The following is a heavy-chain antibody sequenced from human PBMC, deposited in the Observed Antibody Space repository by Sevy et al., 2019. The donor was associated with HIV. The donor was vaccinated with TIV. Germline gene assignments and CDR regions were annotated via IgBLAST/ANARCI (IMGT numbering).Heavy chain of an antibody. V-gene: IGHV1-2*02. Sequence: ASVKVSCKASGYMFTDYYIHWVRQAPGQGLEWMAWINPNDGVTNYAQRFQGEVTVTRDTSINTAYMEMSRLRSDDTAIYYCARLTTMPTSDLYGMDVWGQGTSVTVSS. J-gene: IGHJ6*02. CDR1: GYMFTDYY. CDR2: INPNDGVT. CDR3: ARLTTMPTSDLYGMDV. D-gene: IGHD4-17*01.